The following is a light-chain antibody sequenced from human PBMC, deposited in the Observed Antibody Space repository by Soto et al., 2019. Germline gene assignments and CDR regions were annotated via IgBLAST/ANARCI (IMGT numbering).Light chain of an antibody. J-gene: IGLJ1*01. CDR2: DVS. CDR3: SSYTTSTTQV. Sequence: QSVLTQPASVSGSPGQSITISCTGTSSDVGRYNYVSWYQQHPGKAPKLMIYDVSSRPSGVSNRFSGSKSGNTASLTISGLQAEDEADYYCSSYTTSTTQVFGTGTKLTVL. V-gene: IGLV2-14*01. CDR1: SSDVGRYNY.